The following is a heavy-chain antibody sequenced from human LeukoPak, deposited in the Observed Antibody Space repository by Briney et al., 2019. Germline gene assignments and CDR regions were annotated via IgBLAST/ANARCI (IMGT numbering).Heavy chain of an antibody. V-gene: IGHV1-8*01. CDR3: ARGLRSDY. CDR1: GYIFSNYD. CDR2: MNPNSGRR. D-gene: IGHD3-16*02. J-gene: IGHJ4*02. Sequence: ASVKVSCKASGYIFSNYDINWVRQAPGHGLEWMGWMNPNSGRRVYAQKFQGRVTMTRNSSINTAYMELTSLRSDDRAVYYRARGLRSDYWGQGTLVTVSS.